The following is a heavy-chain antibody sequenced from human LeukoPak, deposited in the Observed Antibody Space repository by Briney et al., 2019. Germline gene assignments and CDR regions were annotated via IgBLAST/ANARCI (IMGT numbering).Heavy chain of an antibody. J-gene: IGHJ4*02. Sequence: GRSLRLSCAASGFTASSNYMSWVRQAPGKGLEWVSVIYSGGSTYYADSVKGRFTISRDNSKNTLYLQMNTLRAEDTAVYYCARRLRRNYFDYWGQGTLVTVSS. CDR3: ARRLRRNYFDY. CDR1: GFTASSNY. D-gene: IGHD4-17*01. CDR2: IYSGGST. V-gene: IGHV3-66*04.